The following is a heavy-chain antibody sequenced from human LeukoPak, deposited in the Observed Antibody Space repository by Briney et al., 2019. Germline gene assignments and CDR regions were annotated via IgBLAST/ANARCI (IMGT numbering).Heavy chain of an antibody. V-gene: IGHV3-33*01. J-gene: IGHJ3*02. CDR2: IWYDGTNK. Sequence: GGSLRLSCAASGFTFGSFGMHWVRHAPGKGLEWVAVIWYDGTNKYYADSVKGRFTISGDNSRNTLHLQMNSLRVEDTAVYYCARALYGGQNDAFDIWGQGTMVTVSS. CDR1: GFTFGSFG. CDR3: ARALYGGQNDAFDI. D-gene: IGHD2/OR15-2a*01.